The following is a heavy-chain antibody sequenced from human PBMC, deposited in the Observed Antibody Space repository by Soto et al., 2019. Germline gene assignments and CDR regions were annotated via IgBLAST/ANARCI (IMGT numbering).Heavy chain of an antibody. Sequence: ASVKVSCKASGYTFTSYGISWVRQAPGQGLEWMGWISAYNGNTNYAQKLQGRVTMTTDTSTSTAYMELRSLRSDDTAVYYCAIDMPRLGYCSGGSCLDDAFDIWGQGTMVTVSS. CDR2: ISAYNGNT. CDR1: GYTFTSYG. D-gene: IGHD2-15*01. CDR3: AIDMPRLGYCSGGSCLDDAFDI. V-gene: IGHV1-18*01. J-gene: IGHJ3*02.